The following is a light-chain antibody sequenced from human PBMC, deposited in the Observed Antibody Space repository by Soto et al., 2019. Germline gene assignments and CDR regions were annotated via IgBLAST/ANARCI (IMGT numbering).Light chain of an antibody. CDR2: GAS. CDR1: QSVSSN. V-gene: IGKV3-15*01. J-gene: IGKJ1*01. Sequence: EIVMTQSPATLSVSPGERATLSCRASQSVSSNLAWYQQKPGQAPRLLIYGASTRATGIPARFSGSGSGTEFTLTISSLQSEDFAVYYCQQYNNWPTRGTFCQGTNVDIK. CDR3: QQYNNWPTRGT.